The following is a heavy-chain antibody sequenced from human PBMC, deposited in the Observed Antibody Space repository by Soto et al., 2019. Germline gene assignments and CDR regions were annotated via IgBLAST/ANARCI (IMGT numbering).Heavy chain of an antibody. Sequence: GSLRRAGAASGFTFSTYVMHWVRQAPCKGLEWVALISYEGSNKYYADSVKGRFTISRDNSKNTLYLQMNSLRAEDTALYYCAKDAVIGSGSYGMDVWGQGTTVTVSS. J-gene: IGHJ6*02. CDR1: GFTFSTYV. D-gene: IGHD3-10*01. CDR3: AKDAVIGSGSYGMDV. V-gene: IGHV3-30*18. CDR2: ISYEGSNK.